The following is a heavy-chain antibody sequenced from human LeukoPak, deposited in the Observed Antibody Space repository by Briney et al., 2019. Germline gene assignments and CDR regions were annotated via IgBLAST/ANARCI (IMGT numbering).Heavy chain of an antibody. CDR3: AKDLGLYDSSGFFDY. CDR1: GFTFNSYA. J-gene: IGHJ4*02. D-gene: IGHD3-22*01. V-gene: IGHV3-23*01. Sequence: GGSLRLSCAASGFTFNSYAMSWVRQAPGKGLEWVSAISGSGGSTYYADSVKGRFTISRDNSKNTLYLQMNSLRAEDTAVYYCAKDLGLYDSSGFFDYWGQGTLVTVSS. CDR2: ISGSGGST.